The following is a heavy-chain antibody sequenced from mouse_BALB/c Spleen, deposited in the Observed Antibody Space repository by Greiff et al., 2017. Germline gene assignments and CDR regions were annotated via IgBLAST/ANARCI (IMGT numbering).Heavy chain of an antibody. J-gene: IGHJ4*01. CDR1: GYTFTSYW. Sequence: QVQLQQPGAELVKPGAPVKLSCKASGYTFTSYWMNWVKQRPGRGLEWIGRIDPSDSETHYNQKFKDKATLTVDKSSSTAYIQLSSLTSEDSAVYYCARGLGSTVYYYAMDYWGQGTSVTVSS. D-gene: IGHD1-1*01. CDR3: ARGLGSTVYYYAMDY. V-gene: IGHV1-69*02. CDR2: IDPSDSET.